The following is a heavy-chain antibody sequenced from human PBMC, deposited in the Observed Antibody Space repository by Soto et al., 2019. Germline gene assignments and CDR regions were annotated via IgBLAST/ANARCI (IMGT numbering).Heavy chain of an antibody. V-gene: IGHV1-2*02. CDR2: INPNSGGT. Sequence: ASVKVSCKASGYTFTGYYMHWVRQAPGQGLEWMGWINPNSGGTNYAQKFQGRVTMTRDTSISTAYMELSRLRSDDTAVYYCARGDYYDSSGYYRFDYWGKGTLVTVSS. J-gene: IGHJ4*02. CDR1: GYTFTGYY. D-gene: IGHD3-22*01. CDR3: ARGDYYDSSGYYRFDY.